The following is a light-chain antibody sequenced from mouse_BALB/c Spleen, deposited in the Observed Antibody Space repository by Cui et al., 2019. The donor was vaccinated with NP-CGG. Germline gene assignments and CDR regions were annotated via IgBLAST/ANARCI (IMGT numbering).Light chain of an antibody. Sequence: QAVVTQASAISTSPGETVTLTCRSSTGAVTTSNYANWVQEKPDHLFTGLIGGTNNRVPGVPARFSGSLIGDKAALTITGAQTDDEAIYFCALWYSNHWVFGGGTKLTVL. J-gene: IGLJ1*01. CDR1: TGAVTTSNY. CDR3: ALWYSNHWV. CDR2: GTN. V-gene: IGLV1*01.